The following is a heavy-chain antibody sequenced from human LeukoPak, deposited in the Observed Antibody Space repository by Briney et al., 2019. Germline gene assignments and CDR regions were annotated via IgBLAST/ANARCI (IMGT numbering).Heavy chain of an antibody. CDR3: AKDIGQGLEWPSGIDY. V-gene: IGHV3-23*01. CDR2: ISDVGGTT. D-gene: IGHD3-3*01. J-gene: IGHJ4*02. Sequence: PGGSLRLSCATSGFTFNSYAMSWVRQAPRKGLEWVSAISDVGGTTYYADSVKGRFTISRDNSKNTLYLQMNSLRAEDTAVYYCAKDIGQGLEWPSGIDYWGQGTLVTVSS. CDR1: GFTFNSYA.